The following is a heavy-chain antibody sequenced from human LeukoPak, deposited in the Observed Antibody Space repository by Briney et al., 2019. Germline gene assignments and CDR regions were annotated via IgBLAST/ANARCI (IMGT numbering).Heavy chain of an antibody. CDR1: GFTFSSYG. V-gene: IGHV3-30*18. Sequence: GRSLRLSCAASGFTFSSYGMHWVRQAPGKGLEWVAVISYDGSNKYYADSVKGRFSISRDNSKNTLYLQTNSLRAEDTAVYYCAKDKYGCPFDYWGQGTLVTVSS. CDR3: AKDKYGCPFDY. D-gene: IGHD5-24*01. CDR2: ISYDGSNK. J-gene: IGHJ4*02.